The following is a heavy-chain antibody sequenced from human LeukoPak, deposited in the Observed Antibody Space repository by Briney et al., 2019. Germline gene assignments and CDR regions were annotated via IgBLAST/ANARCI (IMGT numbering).Heavy chain of an antibody. CDR2: ISWNSGSI. V-gene: IGHV3-9*01. CDR3: ARIDYDFWSGYWFDY. D-gene: IGHD3-3*01. J-gene: IGHJ4*02. CDR1: GFTFDDYA. Sequence: GGSLRLSCAASGFTFDDYAMHWVRQAPGKGLEWVSGISWNSGSIDYVDSVKGRFTISRDNAKNSLYLQMNSLRAEDTAVYYCARIDYDFWSGYWFDYWGQGTLVTVSS.